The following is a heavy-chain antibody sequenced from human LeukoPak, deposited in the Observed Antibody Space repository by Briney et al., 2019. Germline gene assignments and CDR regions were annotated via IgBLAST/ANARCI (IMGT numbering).Heavy chain of an antibody. D-gene: IGHD4-23*01. Sequence: MTSETLSLTCAVSGGSISSGGYSWSWIRQPPGKGLEWIGYIYHSGSTYYNPSLKSRVTISVDRSKNQSSLKLSSVTAADTAVYYCARGKGGGNSLLVFDYWGQGTLVTVSS. J-gene: IGHJ4*02. CDR1: GGSISSGGYS. V-gene: IGHV4-30-2*01. CDR3: ARGKGGGNSLLVFDY. CDR2: IYHSGST.